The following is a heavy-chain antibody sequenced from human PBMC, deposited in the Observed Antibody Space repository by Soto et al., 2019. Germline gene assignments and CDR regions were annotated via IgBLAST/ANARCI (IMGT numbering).Heavy chain of an antibody. D-gene: IGHD2-15*01. CDR3: ARGQVVGYYFDY. V-gene: IGHV4-34*01. J-gene: IGHJ4*02. CDR1: GGSFSGYY. Sequence: SETLSLTCAVYGGSFSGYYWSWIRQPPGKGLEWIGEINHSGSTNYNPSLKSRVTISVDTSKNQFSLKLSSVTAADTAVYYCARGQVVGYYFDYWGQGTLVTVSS. CDR2: INHSGST.